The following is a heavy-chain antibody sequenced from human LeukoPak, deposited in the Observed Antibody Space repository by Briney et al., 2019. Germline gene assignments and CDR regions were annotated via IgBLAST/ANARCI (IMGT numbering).Heavy chain of an antibody. CDR2: INPNSGAT. CDR1: GYTLTDYY. V-gene: IGHV1-2*02. D-gene: IGHD3-9*01. CDR3: ARVGGGLYGFLTGYDY. Sequence: GASVKVSCKASGYTLTDYYLHWVRQAPGQGLQRMGWINPNSGATHYAQNFQGRVTMTRDTSISTAYMELRSLSSDDTAVYYCARVGGGLYGFLTGYDYWGQGTLVTVSS. J-gene: IGHJ4*02.